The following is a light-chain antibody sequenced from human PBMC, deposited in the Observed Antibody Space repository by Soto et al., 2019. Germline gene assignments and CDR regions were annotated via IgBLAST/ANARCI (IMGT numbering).Light chain of an antibody. CDR1: QSVHTF. J-gene: IGKJ1*01. CDR3: QQYNNWPRT. Sequence: EIVLSQSPATLSLSPGEGASLSCRASQSVHTFLAWYQQKPGQAPRLLIYGASTRATGIPARFSGSGSGTEFTLTISSLQSEDFAVYYCQQYNNWPRTFGQGTNVDI. V-gene: IGKV3-15*01. CDR2: GAS.